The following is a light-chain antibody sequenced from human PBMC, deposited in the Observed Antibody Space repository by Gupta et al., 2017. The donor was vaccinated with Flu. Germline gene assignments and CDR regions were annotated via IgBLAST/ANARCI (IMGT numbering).Light chain of an antibody. V-gene: IGLV2-11*01. CDR3: CSYAGSYTFVV. CDR1: SDVGGYNY. J-gene: IGLJ2*01. Sequence: SDVGGYNYFSWYQQHPGKAPKLMIYDVSKRPSGVPDRFSGSKSGDTASLTISGLQAEDEADYYCCSYAGSYTFVVFGGGTKLTVL. CDR2: DVS.